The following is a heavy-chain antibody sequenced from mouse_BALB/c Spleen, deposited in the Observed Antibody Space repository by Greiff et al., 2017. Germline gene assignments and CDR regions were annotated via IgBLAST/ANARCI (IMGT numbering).Heavy chain of an antibody. CDR3: ARYGGLRHLSYFDY. CDR1: GDSITSGY. D-gene: IGHD2-4*01. V-gene: IGHV3-8*02. CDR2: ISYSGST. J-gene: IGHJ2*01. Sequence: EVKLMESGPSLVKPSQTLSLTCSVTGDSITSGYWNWIRKFPGNKLEYMGYISYSGSTYYNPSLKSRISITRDTSKNQYYLQLNSVTTEDTATYYCARYGGLRHLSYFDYWGQGTTLTVSS.